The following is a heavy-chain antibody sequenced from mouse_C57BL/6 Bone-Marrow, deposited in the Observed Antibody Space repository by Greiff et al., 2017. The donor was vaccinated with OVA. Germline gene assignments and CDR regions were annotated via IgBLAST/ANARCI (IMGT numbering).Heavy chain of an antibody. V-gene: IGHV2-9-1*01. Sequence: VQLQESGPGLVAPSPSLSITCTVSGFSLTSYAISWVRQPPGQGLEWLGVIWPGGGTTYNSALYSRLGISTDNSKSQVFLKMNSLQTDDSARDCGARKSSSYWYFDVWGTGTTVTVSS. CDR1: GFSLTSYA. CDR3: ARKSSSYWYFDV. J-gene: IGHJ1*03. D-gene: IGHD1-1*01. CDR2: IWPGGGT.